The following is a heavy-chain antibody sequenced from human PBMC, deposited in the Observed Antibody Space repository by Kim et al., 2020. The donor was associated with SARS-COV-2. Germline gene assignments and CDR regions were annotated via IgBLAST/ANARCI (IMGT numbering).Heavy chain of an antibody. V-gene: IGHV3-30*04. J-gene: IGHJ6*02. D-gene: IGHD6-19*01. CDR2: ISDDGSNK. Sequence: GGSLRLSCAASGFTFDSYGMHWVRQAPGKGLEWVAVISDDGSNKNYVNSVKGRFTISRDNSKNTLYLQLNSLRAKDTALYDCAREIASYSIGWIDYYYGMDVWGPGTTVTVSS. CDR1: GFTFDSYG. CDR3: AREIASYSIGWIDYYYGMDV.